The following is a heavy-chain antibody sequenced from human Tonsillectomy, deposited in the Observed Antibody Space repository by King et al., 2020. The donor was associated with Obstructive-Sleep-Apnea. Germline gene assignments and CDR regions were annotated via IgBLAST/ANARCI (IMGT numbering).Heavy chain of an antibody. Sequence: VQLQESGPGLVQPSETLSLTCTVSGGSISSSNYYWGWIRQPPGKGLEWIGSIYYSGSPYYNPSLKSRVTILAGTSKKQFSLKLSSVTAADTAVYYCASSSVYSRAWYEGGYYYYMDVWGQGTTVTVSS. D-gene: IGHD6-13*01. CDR3: ASSSVYSRAWYEGGYYYYMDV. V-gene: IGHV4-39*07. CDR2: IYYSGSP. J-gene: IGHJ6*03. CDR1: GGSISSSNYY.